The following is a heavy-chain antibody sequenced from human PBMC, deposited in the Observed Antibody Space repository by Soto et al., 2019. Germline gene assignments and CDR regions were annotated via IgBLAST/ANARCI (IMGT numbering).Heavy chain of an antibody. CDR1: GGSFSSFY. CDR2: INHRGST. V-gene: IGHV4-34*01. CDR3: ARTSRFES. Sequence: QVQLQQWGAGLLKPSETLSLTCAVYGGSFSSFYWSWIRQPPGKGLEWIGEINHRGSTNYNPSLKSRVTISVDTSKNQFSLKLSSVTAADTAVHYCARTSRFESWGQGTLVTVSS. D-gene: IGHD6-6*01. J-gene: IGHJ4*02.